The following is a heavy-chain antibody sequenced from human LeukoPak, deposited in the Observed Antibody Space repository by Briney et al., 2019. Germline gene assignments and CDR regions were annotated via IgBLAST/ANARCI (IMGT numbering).Heavy chain of an antibody. Sequence: GGSLRLSCAASGFTFSSYSMNWVRQAPGKGLEWVSSISSSSSYIYYADSVKGRFTISRDNAKNSLYLQMNSLRAEDTAVYYCAKDLEAIAAAWDYWGQGTLVTVSS. V-gene: IGHV3-21*01. D-gene: IGHD6-13*01. CDR1: GFTFSSYS. CDR3: AKDLEAIAAAWDY. CDR2: ISSSSSYI. J-gene: IGHJ4*02.